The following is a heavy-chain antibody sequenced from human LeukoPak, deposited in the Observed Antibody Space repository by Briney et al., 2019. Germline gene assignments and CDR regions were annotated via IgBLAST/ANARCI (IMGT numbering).Heavy chain of an antibody. J-gene: IGHJ6*03. CDR1: GGSISSNNHY. V-gene: IGHV4-39*07. D-gene: IGHD2-21*01. Sequence: SETLSPTCTVSGGSISSNNHYWGWLRQPAGKGLEWIGHIYYSGSIFLNPSLKSRVTISVDTSKNQFSLKLSSVTAADAAFYYCARVPLWFGTGYMDVWGKGTTVIVSS. CDR2: IYYSGSI. CDR3: ARVPLWFGTGYMDV.